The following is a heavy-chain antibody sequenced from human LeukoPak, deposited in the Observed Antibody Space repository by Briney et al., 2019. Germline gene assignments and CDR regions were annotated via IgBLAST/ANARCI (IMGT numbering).Heavy chain of an antibody. Sequence: PSETLSLTCSVSGGSISSSYWSWVRQPAGKGLEWMGRISSSGSTNYSPSLESRITMSVDMSNNQFSLKLTSMTAADTAVYYCARSGYSGSFCFDSWGQGILVTVSS. CDR3: ARSGYSGSFCFDS. V-gene: IGHV4-4*07. J-gene: IGHJ4*02. CDR2: ISSSGST. CDR1: GGSISSSY. D-gene: IGHD3-10*01.